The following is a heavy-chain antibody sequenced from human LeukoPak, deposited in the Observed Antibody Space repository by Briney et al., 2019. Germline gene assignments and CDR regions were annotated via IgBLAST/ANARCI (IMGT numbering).Heavy chain of an antibody. V-gene: IGHV4-38-2*02. CDR1: TYSISSGYY. Sequence: SETMSLTCAVPTYSISSGYYWGWIRQHPGKGLEWIGSIYHSGSTYYNPSLKSRLTISVDTSKKQFSLKLSSVSAAATAVYYCARDRRLTAAGNFYWFDPWGQGTLVTVSS. D-gene: IGHD6-13*01. CDR2: IYHSGST. J-gene: IGHJ5*02. CDR3: ARDRRLTAAGNFYWFDP.